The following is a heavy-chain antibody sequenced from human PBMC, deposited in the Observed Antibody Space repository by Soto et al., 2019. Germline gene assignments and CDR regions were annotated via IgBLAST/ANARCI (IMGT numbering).Heavy chain of an antibody. D-gene: IGHD6-13*01. CDR2: MNPNSGNT. CDR3: ARHSRGRIAAAGIFGY. Sequence: GASVKVSCKASGYTFTSYDINWVRQATGQGLEWMGWMNPNSGNTGYAQKFQGRVTMTRNTSISTAYMELSSLRSEDTAVYYCARHSRGRIAAAGIFGYWGQGTLVTVSS. V-gene: IGHV1-8*01. CDR1: GYTFTSYD. J-gene: IGHJ4*02.